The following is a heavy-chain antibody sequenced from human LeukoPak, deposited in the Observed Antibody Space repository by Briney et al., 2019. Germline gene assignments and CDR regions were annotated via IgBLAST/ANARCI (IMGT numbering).Heavy chain of an antibody. J-gene: IGHJ6*02. Sequence: ASVKVSCTASGGTFSSYAISWVRQAPGQGLEWMGRIIPILGIANYAQKFQGRVTITADKSTSTAYMELSSLRSEDTAVYYCASTEYCSSTSCYPDYYYYGMDVWGQGTTVTVSS. CDR2: IIPILGIA. CDR1: GGTFSSYA. D-gene: IGHD2-2*01. CDR3: ASTEYCSSTSCYPDYYYYGMDV. V-gene: IGHV1-69*04.